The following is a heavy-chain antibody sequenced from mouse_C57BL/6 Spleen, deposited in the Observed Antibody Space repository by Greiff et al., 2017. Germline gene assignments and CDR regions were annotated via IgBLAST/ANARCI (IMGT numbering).Heavy chain of an antibody. CDR2: INPSNGGT. CDR3: ARSGYDYPYYFDY. CDR1: GYTFTSYW. V-gene: IGHV1-53*01. J-gene: IGHJ2*01. Sequence: VKLQQPGTELVKPGASVKLSCKASGYTFTSYWMHWVKQRPGQGLEWIGNINPSNGGTNYNEKFKSKATLTVDKSSSTAYMQLSSLTSEDSAVYCCARSGYDYPYYFDYWGQGTTLTVSS. D-gene: IGHD2-4*01.